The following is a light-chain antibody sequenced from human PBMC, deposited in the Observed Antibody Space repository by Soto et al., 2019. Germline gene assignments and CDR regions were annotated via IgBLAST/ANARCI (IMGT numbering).Light chain of an antibody. CDR1: SSDIGGYNF. J-gene: IGLJ3*02. Sequence: QSALTQPASVSGSPGQSITISCTRTSSDIGGYNFVSWYQQYPGTAPKLVIYEGAKRPPEVSNRFSGSKSGNTASLSISGLQAEDEADYYCSSYAGSSTLVFGGGTKLTVL. CDR3: SSYAGSSTLV. CDR2: EGA. V-gene: IGLV2-23*01.